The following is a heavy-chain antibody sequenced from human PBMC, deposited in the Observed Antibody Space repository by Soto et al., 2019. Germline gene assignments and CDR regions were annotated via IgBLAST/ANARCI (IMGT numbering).Heavy chain of an antibody. CDR1: GGSISSGDYY. CDR2: IYYSGST. D-gene: IGHD2-8*01. V-gene: IGHV4-30-4*01. J-gene: IGHJ4*02. Sequence: SETLSLTCTVSGGSISSGDYYWSWIRQPPGKGLEWIGYIYYSGSTYYNPSLKSRVTISVDTSKNQFSLKLSSVTAADTAVYYCARQNGPYYFDYWGQGTLVTVSS. CDR3: ARQNGPYYFDY.